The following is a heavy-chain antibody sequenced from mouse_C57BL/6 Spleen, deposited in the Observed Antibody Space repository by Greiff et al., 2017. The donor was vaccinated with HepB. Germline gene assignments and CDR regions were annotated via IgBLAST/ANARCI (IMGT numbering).Heavy chain of an antibody. CDR3: ARTFYYYGSSSYYFDY. CDR1: GYTFTSYW. D-gene: IGHD1-1*01. Sequence: QVQLKQPGTELVKPGASVKLFCKASGYTFTSYWMHWVKQRPGQGLEWIGNINPSNGGTNYNEKFKSKATLTVDKSSSTAYMQLSSLTSEDSAVYYCARTFYYYGSSSYYFDYWGQGTTLTVSS. CDR2: INPSNGGT. J-gene: IGHJ2*01. V-gene: IGHV1-53*01.